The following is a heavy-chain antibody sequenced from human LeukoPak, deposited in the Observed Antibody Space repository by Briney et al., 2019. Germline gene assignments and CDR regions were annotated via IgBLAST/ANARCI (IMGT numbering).Heavy chain of an antibody. CDR1: GGSISSYY. D-gene: IGHD6-19*01. J-gene: IGHJ4*02. V-gene: IGHV4-59*08. Sequence: SETLSLTCTVSGGSISSYYWSWIRQPPGKGLEWIGYIYYSGSTNYNPSLKSRVTISVDTSKNQFSLKLSSVTAADTAVYYCARHLPLSSGWAFDYWGQGTLVTASS. CDR3: ARHLPLSSGWAFDY. CDR2: IYYSGST.